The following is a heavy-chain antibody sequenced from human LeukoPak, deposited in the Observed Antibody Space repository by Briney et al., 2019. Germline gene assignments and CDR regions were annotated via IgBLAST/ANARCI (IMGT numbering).Heavy chain of an antibody. J-gene: IGHJ4*02. D-gene: IGHD3-10*01. Sequence: SETLSLTCAVYGGSFSGYYWSWIRQPPGKGLEWIGEINHSGSTNYNPSLKSRVTISVDTSKNQFSLKLSSVTAADTAVYYCASLRQGVIDYWGQGTLVTDSS. CDR2: INHSGST. CDR3: ASLRQGVIDY. CDR1: GGSFSGYY. V-gene: IGHV4-34*01.